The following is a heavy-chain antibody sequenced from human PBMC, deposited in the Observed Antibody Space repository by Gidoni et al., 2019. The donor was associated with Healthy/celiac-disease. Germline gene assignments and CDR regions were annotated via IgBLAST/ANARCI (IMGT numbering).Heavy chain of an antibody. CDR3: ASHPPQQLWLY. V-gene: IGHV4-31*03. D-gene: IGHD5-18*01. Sequence: PGLAKPSQTLSLTCTVPGGSISSGGYYWIWIRQHPGKGLEWIGYSYYSGSTYYNPSLKSRLTISVDPSKNQFSLKLSSVTAADTAVYHCASHPPQQLWLYWGQGTLVTVSS. CDR1: GGSISSGGYY. CDR2: SYYSGST. J-gene: IGHJ4*02.